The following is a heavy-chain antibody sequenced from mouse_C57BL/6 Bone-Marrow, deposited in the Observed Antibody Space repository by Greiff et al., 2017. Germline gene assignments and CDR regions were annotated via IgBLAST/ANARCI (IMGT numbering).Heavy chain of an antibody. CDR3: ARDGLRRWYFDV. D-gene: IGHD2-4*01. V-gene: IGHV1-39*01. CDR2: INPNYGTT. CDR1: GYSFTDYN. J-gene: IGHJ1*03. Sequence: EVQLPKSGPELVKPGASVKIFCKASGYSFTDYNMNWVKQSNGKSLEWIGVINPNYGTTSYNQKFKGKATFTVDQSSSTAYMQLNSLTSEDSAVYYCARDGLRRWYFDVWGTGTTVTVSS.